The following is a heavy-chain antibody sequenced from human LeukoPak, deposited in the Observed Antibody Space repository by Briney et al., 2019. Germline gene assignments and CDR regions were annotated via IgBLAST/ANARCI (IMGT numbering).Heavy chain of an antibody. Sequence: PGRSLRLSCAASGFTFITYAMHWVRQAPGKGLEWVAVISDDGSNKYYADSVKSRFTISRDNSKNTLYLQMNSLRPEDAAVYFCASSRGYSDYDSDYWGQGTLVTVSS. CDR1: GFTFITYA. D-gene: IGHD5-12*01. V-gene: IGHV3-30*04. CDR2: ISDDGSNK. CDR3: ASSRGYSDYDSDY. J-gene: IGHJ4*02.